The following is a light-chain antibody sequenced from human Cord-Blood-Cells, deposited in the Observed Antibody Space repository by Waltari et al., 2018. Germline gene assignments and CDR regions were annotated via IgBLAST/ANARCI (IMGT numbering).Light chain of an antibody. CDR1: KLGDKY. Sequence: SYELTQPPSVSVSPGQTASITCSGDKLGDKYACWCQQKPGQSPVLVIYQDSKRPSGIPERFSGSNSGNTATLTISGTQAMDEADYDCQAWDSSTVVFGGGTKLTVL. V-gene: IGLV3-1*01. CDR3: QAWDSSTVV. CDR2: QDS. J-gene: IGLJ2*01.